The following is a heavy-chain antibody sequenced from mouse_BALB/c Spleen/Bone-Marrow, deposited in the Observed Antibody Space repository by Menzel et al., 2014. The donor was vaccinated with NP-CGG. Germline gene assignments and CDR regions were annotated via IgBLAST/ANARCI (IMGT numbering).Heavy chain of an antibody. CDR2: IDPETGGT. V-gene: IGHV1-15*01. CDR3: TRSETGPFAY. Sequence: VKLMESGAELVRPGASVTLSCKASGYTFTDYEMHWVKRTPVHGLEWIGAIDPETGGTAYNQKFEGKATLTADKSSSTAYMELRSLTSEDSAVYYCTRSETGPFAYWGQGTLVTVSA. CDR1: GYTFTDYE. J-gene: IGHJ3*01. D-gene: IGHD4-1*01.